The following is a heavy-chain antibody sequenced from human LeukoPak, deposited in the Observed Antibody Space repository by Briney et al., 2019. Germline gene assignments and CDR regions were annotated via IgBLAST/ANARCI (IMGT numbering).Heavy chain of an antibody. D-gene: IGHD3-16*02. J-gene: IGHJ6*03. CDR3: ARPVRYYMDV. CDR1: GGSIISYTNW. CDR2: IYHSGST. Sequence: SETLSLTCAVSGGSIISYTNWWSWVRQPPGEGLEWIGEIYHSGSTNYNPSLESRVTISVDKSKNQFSLKLISVTAADTAVYYCARPVRYYMDVWGKGTTVTVSS. V-gene: IGHV4-4*02.